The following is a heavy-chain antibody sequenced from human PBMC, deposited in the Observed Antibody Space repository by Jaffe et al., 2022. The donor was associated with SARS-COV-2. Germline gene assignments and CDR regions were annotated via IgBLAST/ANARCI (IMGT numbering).Heavy chain of an antibody. V-gene: IGHV3-30*18. CDR3: AKIRWNYYDSSGYFPLADAFDI. Sequence: QVQLVESGGGVVQPGRSLRLSCAASGFTFSSYGMHWVRQAPGKGLEWVAVISYDGSNKYYADSVKGRFTISRDNSKNTLYLQMNSLRAEDTAVYYCAKIRWNYYDSSGYFPLADAFDIWGQGTMVTVSS. D-gene: IGHD3-22*01. J-gene: IGHJ3*02. CDR1: GFTFSSYG. CDR2: ISYDGSNK.